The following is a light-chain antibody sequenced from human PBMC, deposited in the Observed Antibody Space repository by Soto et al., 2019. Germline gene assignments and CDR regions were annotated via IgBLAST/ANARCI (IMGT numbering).Light chain of an antibody. J-gene: IGKJ1*01. Sequence: DIQVTQSPPTLSASVGDRVTITCRASQTISTWMAWYQQKPGKAPKLLVYDASTLQSGVASRFSGSGSGTEFTLIISGLQPDDSATCYCQQYTNTNNPWMCGQGTNVEI. CDR3: QQYTNTNNPWM. CDR2: DAS. V-gene: IGKV1-5*01. CDR1: QTISTW.